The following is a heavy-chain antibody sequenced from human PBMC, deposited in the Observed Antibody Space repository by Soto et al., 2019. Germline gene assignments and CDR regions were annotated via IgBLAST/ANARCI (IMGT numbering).Heavy chain of an antibody. Sequence: QVQLVQSGAEVKKPGSSVKVSCKASGGTFSSYAISWVRQAPGQGLEWMGGIIPIFGTANYAQKFQGRGTITADKSTSTAYMELSSLRSEDTAVYYCARQGYCSGGSCYSFDYWGQGTLVTVSS. CDR3: ARQGYCSGGSCYSFDY. J-gene: IGHJ4*02. V-gene: IGHV1-69*06. D-gene: IGHD2-15*01. CDR2: IIPIFGTA. CDR1: GGTFSSYA.